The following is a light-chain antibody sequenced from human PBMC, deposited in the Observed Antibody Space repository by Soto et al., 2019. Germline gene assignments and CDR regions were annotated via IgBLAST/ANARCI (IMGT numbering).Light chain of an antibody. Sequence: DIQMTQSPSTLSASVGDRVTITCRASQSISSWLAWYQQKPGKAPKLLIYDSSSLESGVPSRFSGSGSGTEFTLTISSLQPDDFATYYCQQYNSYVLTFGGGTKVEIK. CDR1: QSISSW. CDR2: DSS. V-gene: IGKV1-5*01. CDR3: QQYNSYVLT. J-gene: IGKJ4*01.